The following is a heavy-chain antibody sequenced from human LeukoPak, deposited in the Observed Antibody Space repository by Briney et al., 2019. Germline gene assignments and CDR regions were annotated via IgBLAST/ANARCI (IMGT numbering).Heavy chain of an antibody. J-gene: IGHJ6*02. D-gene: IGHD3-10*01. V-gene: IGHV3-7*01. Sequence: GGSLRLSCAASGFTFSSYWMSWVRQAPGKGLEWVANIKQDGSEKYYVDSVKGRFTISRDNAKNSLYLQMNSLRAEDTAVYYCAREYYYGSGSYFDYYYGMDVWGQGTMVTVSS. CDR2: IKQDGSEK. CDR3: AREYYYGSGSYFDYYYGMDV. CDR1: GFTFSSYW.